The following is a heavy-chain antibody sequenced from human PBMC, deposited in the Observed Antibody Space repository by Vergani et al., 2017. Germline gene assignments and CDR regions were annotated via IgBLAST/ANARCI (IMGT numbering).Heavy chain of an antibody. CDR2: IYHSGST. J-gene: IGHJ4*02. CDR3: AREARAYDDVWGSYRYNVDY. Sequence: QVQLQESGPGLVKPSETLSLTCTVSGYSISSGYYWGWIRQPPGKGLEWIGSIYHSGSTYYNPSLKSRVTIPVDTSKNQFSLKLSSVTAADTAVYYCAREARAYDDVWGSYRYNVDYWGQGTLVTVSS. V-gene: IGHV4-38-2*02. CDR1: GYSISSGYY. D-gene: IGHD3-16*02.